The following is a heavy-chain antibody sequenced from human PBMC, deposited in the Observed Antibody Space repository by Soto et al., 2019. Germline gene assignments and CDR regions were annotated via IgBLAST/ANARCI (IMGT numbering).Heavy chain of an antibody. CDR3: AKWDTHGIIPPTVGGNYYYYDMDV. D-gene: IGHD5-18*01. CDR2: ITGSGGGT. V-gene: IGHV3-23*01. J-gene: IGHJ6*02. Sequence: PSGCLGLCCAACGFRFSSSAMGVVRKAKGKGLEWVSAITGSGGGTYYADSVKGRVTVSRDNSKNTLYLQMHSLRAEDTAIFFCAKWDTHGIIPPTVGGNYYYYDMDVWGQGTRVTVSS. CDR1: GFRFSSSA.